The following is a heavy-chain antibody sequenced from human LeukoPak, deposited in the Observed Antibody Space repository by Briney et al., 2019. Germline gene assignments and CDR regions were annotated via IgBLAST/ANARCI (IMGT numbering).Heavy chain of an antibody. D-gene: IGHD3-3*01. Sequence: SETLSLTCAVYGGSFSGYYWSWIRQPPGKGLEWIGEINHSGSTNYNPSLKSRVTISVDTSKNQFSLKLSSVTAADTAVYYCARQNYDEVNYYYYGLDVWGQGTTVTVSS. CDR1: GGSFSGYY. J-gene: IGHJ6*02. CDR2: INHSGST. CDR3: ARQNYDEVNYYYYGLDV. V-gene: IGHV4-34*01.